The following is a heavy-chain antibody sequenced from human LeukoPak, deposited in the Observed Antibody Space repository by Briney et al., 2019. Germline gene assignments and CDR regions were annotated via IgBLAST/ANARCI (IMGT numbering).Heavy chain of an antibody. CDR2: ISASGGST. CDR1: GFSFSSYG. J-gene: IGHJ4*02. V-gene: IGHV3-23*01. D-gene: IGHD6-13*01. CDR3: AKIRSSSWYSDY. Sequence: GGSLRLSCAASGFSFSSYGVSWVRQAPGKGLDWVSAISASGGSTYYADSVKGRFTISRDNSKNTLYLQMNSLRAEDTAVYYCAKIRSSSWYSDYWGQGTLVTVSS.